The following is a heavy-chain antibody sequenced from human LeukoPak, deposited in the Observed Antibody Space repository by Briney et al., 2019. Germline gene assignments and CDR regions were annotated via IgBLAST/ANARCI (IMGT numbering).Heavy chain of an antibody. CDR1: GYSFTSYW. J-gene: IGHJ5*02. CDR3: ASVAAAAGGWFDP. CDR2: IYPGDSDT. V-gene: IGHV5-51*01. D-gene: IGHD6-13*01. Sequence: PGESLKISCKGSGYSFTSYWIGWVRQMPGKGLEWMGIIYPGDSDTRYSPSFPGQVTISADKSISTAYLQWSSLKASDTAMYYCASVAAAAGGWFDPWGQGTLVTVSS.